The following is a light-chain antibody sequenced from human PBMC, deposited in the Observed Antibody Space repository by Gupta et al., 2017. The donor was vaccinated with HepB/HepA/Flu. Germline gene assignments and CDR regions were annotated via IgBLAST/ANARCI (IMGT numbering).Light chain of an antibody. J-gene: IGLJ2*01. CDR1: SSNTGNNA. Sequence: FVLTQPPSVSEVPGQRVTISCSGSSSNTGNNAVNWYQQLPGAAPRLIIYSNNMRPSAVSDRFSGSKSGTSASLAIRGLQSEDEANYYCATWDDSLNGVIFGGGTQLTVL. CDR2: SNN. V-gene: IGLV1-36*01. CDR3: ATWDDSLNGVI.